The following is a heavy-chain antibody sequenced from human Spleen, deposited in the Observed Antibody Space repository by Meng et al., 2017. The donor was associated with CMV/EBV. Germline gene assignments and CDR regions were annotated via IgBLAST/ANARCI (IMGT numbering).Heavy chain of an antibody. CDR1: GCTFTYYY. CDR3: ARSTRGYDPDFDH. Sequence: ASVNDSCKTSGCTFTYYYLHWLRQAPGQGIEWMGWVNPHSGGTNYAQRFQGRLTVARDAPINTAYMEFNKLTYEDAAFYFCARSTRGYDPDFDHWGQGTLVTVSS. CDR2: VNPHSGGT. D-gene: IGHD5-12*01. J-gene: IGHJ4*02. V-gene: IGHV1-2*02.